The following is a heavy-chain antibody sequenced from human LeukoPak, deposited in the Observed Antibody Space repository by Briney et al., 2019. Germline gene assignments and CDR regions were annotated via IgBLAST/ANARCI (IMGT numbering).Heavy chain of an antibody. CDR2: ISWNSASV. Sequence: GGSLRLSCVASGLNLEDYAMHWVRQVPGKGLEWVSGISWNSASVGYADSVKGRFTITRDNAKNSLYLQLNSLRTEDTALYYCAKDLGYGSGSYYFFDYWGQGTLVTVSS. J-gene: IGHJ4*02. V-gene: IGHV3-9*01. D-gene: IGHD3-10*01. CDR3: AKDLGYGSGSYYFFDY. CDR1: GLNLEDYA.